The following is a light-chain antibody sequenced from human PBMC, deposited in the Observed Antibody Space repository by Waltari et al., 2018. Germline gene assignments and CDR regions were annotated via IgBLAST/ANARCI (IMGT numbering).Light chain of an antibody. CDR3: QHRSNWPPLT. Sequence: EIVLTQSPATLSLSPGERATLSCRASQRVSSYLAWYQQKPGQAPRLLIYDASNRATGIPARFSGSGSGTYFTLTISSLEPEDFAVYYCQHRSNWPPLTFGGGTKVEIK. J-gene: IGKJ4*01. V-gene: IGKV3-11*01. CDR1: QRVSSY. CDR2: DAS.